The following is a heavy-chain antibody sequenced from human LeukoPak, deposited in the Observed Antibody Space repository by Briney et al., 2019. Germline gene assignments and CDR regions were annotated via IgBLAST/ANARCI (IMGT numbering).Heavy chain of an antibody. Sequence: PSETLSLTCAVYGGSFSGYYWSWIRNPPGTGQELIGKINHSGSTNDNPSLKSRLTISVDTSKNQFSLKLSSVTAADTAVYYCARVVEGSDSSGYYLLYWGQGTLVTVSS. CDR2: INHSGST. J-gene: IGHJ4*02. D-gene: IGHD3-22*01. CDR3: ARVVEGSDSSGYYLLY. V-gene: IGHV4-34*01. CDR1: GGSFSGYY.